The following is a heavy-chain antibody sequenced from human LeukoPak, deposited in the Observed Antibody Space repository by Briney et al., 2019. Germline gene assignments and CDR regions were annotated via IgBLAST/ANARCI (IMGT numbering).Heavy chain of an antibody. V-gene: IGHV4-61*05. Sequence: PSETLSLTCTVSGGSTSSSSYYWGWIRQPPGKGLEWIGYIYYSGSTNYNPSLKSRVTISVDTSKNQFSLKLSSVTAADTAVYYCARWSPRNYGMDVWGQGTTVTVSS. D-gene: IGHD3-16*01. J-gene: IGHJ6*02. CDR3: ARWSPRNYGMDV. CDR1: GGSTSSSSYY. CDR2: IYYSGST.